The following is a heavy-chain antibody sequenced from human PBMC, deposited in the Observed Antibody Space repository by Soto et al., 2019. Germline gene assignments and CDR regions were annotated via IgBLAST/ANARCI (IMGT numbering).Heavy chain of an antibody. D-gene: IGHD6-13*01. CDR2: INHSGST. CDR3: ARGPRPAAAYPFDY. CDR1: GGSFSGYY. V-gene: IGHV4-34*01. J-gene: IGHJ4*02. Sequence: PSETLSLTCAVYGGSFSGYYWSWIRQPPGKGLEWIGEINHSGSTNYNPSLKSRVTISVDTSKNQFSLKLSSVTAADTAVYYCARGPRPAAAYPFDYWGQGTLVTVSS.